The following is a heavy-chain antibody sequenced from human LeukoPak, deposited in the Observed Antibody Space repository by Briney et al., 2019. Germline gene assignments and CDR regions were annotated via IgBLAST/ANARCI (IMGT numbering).Heavy chain of an antibody. CDR3: ARDSGYSYGTEMFGY. Sequence: SGTLSLTCTVSGGSISSSSYYWGWIRQPPGKGLEWIGSIYYSGSTYYNPSLKSRVTISVDTSKNQFSLKLSSVTAADTAVYYCARDSGYSYGTEMFGYWGQGTLVTVSS. J-gene: IGHJ4*02. CDR1: GGSISSSSYY. D-gene: IGHD5-18*01. V-gene: IGHV4-39*07. CDR2: IYYSGST.